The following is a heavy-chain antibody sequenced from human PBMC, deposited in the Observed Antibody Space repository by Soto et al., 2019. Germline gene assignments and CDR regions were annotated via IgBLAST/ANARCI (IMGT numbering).Heavy chain of an antibody. D-gene: IGHD6-13*01. J-gene: IGHJ4*02. CDR3: ARGRYSSPFHY. CDR1: GGSFSGYY. Sequence: SSETLSLTCAVYGGSFSGYYWSWIRQPPGEGLEWIAEINHSGSTNYNPSLKSRVTISVDTSKSQFSLKLNSVTAADTAVYYCARGRYSSPFHYWGQGTLVTVSS. CDR2: INHSGST. V-gene: IGHV4-34*01.